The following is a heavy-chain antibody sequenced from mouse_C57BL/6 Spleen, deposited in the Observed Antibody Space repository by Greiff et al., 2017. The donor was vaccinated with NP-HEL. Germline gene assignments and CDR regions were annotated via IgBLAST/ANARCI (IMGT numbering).Heavy chain of an antibody. Sequence: QVHVKQPGAELVKPGASVKLSCKASGYTFTSYWMHWVKQRPGRGLEWIGRIDPNSGGTKYNEKFKSKATLTVDKPSSTAYMQLSSLTSEDSAVYYCARSGTVVAGGYFDVWGTGTTVTVSS. CDR1: GYTFTSYW. CDR2: IDPNSGGT. V-gene: IGHV1-72*01. D-gene: IGHD1-1*01. J-gene: IGHJ1*03. CDR3: ARSGTVVAGGYFDV.